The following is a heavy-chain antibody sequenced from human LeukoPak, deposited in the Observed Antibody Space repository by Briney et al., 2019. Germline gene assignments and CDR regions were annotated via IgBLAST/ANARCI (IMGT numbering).Heavy chain of an antibody. Sequence: GASVKVSCKASGYTFTSYGISWVRQAPGQGLEWMGWISAYNGNTNYAQKLQGRVTMTTDTSTSTAYMELRSLRSDDTAVYYCARGKLGYCSSTSCYGPGDAFDIWGQGTMVTVSS. J-gene: IGHJ3*02. CDR2: ISAYNGNT. CDR1: GYTFTSYG. V-gene: IGHV1-18*01. D-gene: IGHD2-2*01. CDR3: ARGKLGYCSSTSCYGPGDAFDI.